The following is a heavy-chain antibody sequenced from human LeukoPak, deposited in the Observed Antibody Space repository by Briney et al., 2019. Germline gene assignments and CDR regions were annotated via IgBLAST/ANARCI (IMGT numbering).Heavy chain of an antibody. CDR2: IYYSGNT. D-gene: IGHD3-22*01. V-gene: IGHV4-38-2*01. CDR1: GYPISNGYY. J-gene: IGHJ4*02. CDR3: ARHSLFDTTGYYYDFDY. Sequence: SETLSLTCAVSGYPISNGYYWGWIRQPPGKGLEWIGSIYYSGNTYDNPSLKSRVTISLDTSKNQFSLRLSSVTASDTAVYYCARHSLFDTTGYYYDFDYWGQGTLVTVSS.